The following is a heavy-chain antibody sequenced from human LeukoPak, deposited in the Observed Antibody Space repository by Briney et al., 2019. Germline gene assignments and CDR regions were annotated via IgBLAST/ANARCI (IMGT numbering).Heavy chain of an antibody. CDR1: GFTFSSYW. CDR3: ARATGSYYSLGY. CDR2: INSDGSST. V-gene: IGHV3-74*01. D-gene: IGHD1-26*01. Sequence: PGGSLRLSCAASGFTFSSYWMHWVRQAPGKGLVWVSRINSDGSSTSYADSVKGRFTVSRDNAKNTLYLQMNSLRADDTAVYYCARATGSYYSLGYWGQGTLVTVSS. J-gene: IGHJ4*02.